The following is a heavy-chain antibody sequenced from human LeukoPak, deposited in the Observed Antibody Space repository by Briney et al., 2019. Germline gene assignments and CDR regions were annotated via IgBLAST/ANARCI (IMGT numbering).Heavy chain of an antibody. CDR1: GYIFTRFA. CDR2: IETNTGTP. V-gene: IGHV7-4-1*02. J-gene: IGHJ5*01. D-gene: IGHD4-17*01. Sequence: ASVKDSCKASGYIFTRFAMNWVRQAPGQGLEWMGWIETNTGTPTYGQGFTGRFVFSLDTSVRTAYVQINSLKAEDTAVYYCARDGNGDLDSWGQGTLVTVSS. CDR3: ARDGNGDLDS.